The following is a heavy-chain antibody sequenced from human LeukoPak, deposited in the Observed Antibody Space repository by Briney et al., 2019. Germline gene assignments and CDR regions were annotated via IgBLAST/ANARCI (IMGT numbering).Heavy chain of an antibody. CDR2: IYTSGTI. Sequence: SETLSLTCTVSGVSISSYYWSWIRRPAGKGLEWIGRIYTSGTITYNPSLKSRVTMSVDTSKNQFSLKLSSVTAADTAVYYCARLLNSSGWFYYYYYMDVWGKGTTVTISS. D-gene: IGHD6-19*01. CDR3: ARLLNSSGWFYYYYYMDV. V-gene: IGHV4-4*07. J-gene: IGHJ6*03. CDR1: GVSISSYY.